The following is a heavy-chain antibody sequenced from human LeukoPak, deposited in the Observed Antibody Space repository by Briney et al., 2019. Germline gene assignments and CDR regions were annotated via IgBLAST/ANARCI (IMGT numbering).Heavy chain of an antibody. Sequence: GGSLRLSCAASGFTFSSYAMHWVRQAPGKGLEWVAVISYDGSNKYYADSVKGRLNTLYPQMNSLRAEDTAVYYCARPVGYYSYFDYWGQGTLVTVSS. V-gene: IGHV3-30-3*01. D-gene: IGHD3-22*01. J-gene: IGHJ4*02. CDR1: GFTFSSYA. CDR3: ARPVGYYSYFDY. CDR2: ISYDGSNK.